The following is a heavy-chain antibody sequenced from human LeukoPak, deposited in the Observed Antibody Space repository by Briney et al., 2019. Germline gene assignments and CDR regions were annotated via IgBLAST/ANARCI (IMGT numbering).Heavy chain of an antibody. CDR1: GGSFSGYY. CDR3: ASFDYDSSGQSDH. D-gene: IGHD3-22*01. CDR2: INHSGST. Sequence: SEALSLTCAVYGGSFSGYYWSWIRQPPGKGLEWIGEINHSGSTNYNPSLKSRVTISVDTSKNQFSLKLSSVTAADTAVYYCASFDYDSSGQSDHWGQGTMVTVSS. J-gene: IGHJ3*01. V-gene: IGHV4-34*01.